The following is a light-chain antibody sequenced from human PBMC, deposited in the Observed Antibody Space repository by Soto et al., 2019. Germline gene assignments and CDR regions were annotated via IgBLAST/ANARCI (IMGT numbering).Light chain of an antibody. CDR2: DAS. Sequence: DIQMTQSPSTLSASVGDRVTITCRASQSVTTWLAWYQQKPGKAPNLLIYDASILESGVPSRFSGSGSGTEFTLTISSLQPDDFATYYCQQYISYSLWTFGKGTKVEFK. CDR3: QQYISYSLWT. CDR1: QSVTTW. V-gene: IGKV1-5*01. J-gene: IGKJ1*01.